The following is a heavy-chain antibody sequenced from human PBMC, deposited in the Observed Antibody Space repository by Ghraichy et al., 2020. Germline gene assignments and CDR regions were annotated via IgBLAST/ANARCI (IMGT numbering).Heavy chain of an antibody. J-gene: IGHJ6*02. D-gene: IGHD5-18*01. V-gene: IGHV1-18*01. CDR2: ISAYNGNT. CDR3: ARVSGAAMVPANYYYYGMDV. CDR1: GYTFTSYG. Sequence: ASVKVSCKASGYTFTSYGISWVRQAPGQGLEWMGWISAYNGNTNYAQKLQGRVTMTTDTSTSTAYMELRSLRSDDTAVYYCARVSGAAMVPANYYYYGMDVWGQGTTVTVSS.